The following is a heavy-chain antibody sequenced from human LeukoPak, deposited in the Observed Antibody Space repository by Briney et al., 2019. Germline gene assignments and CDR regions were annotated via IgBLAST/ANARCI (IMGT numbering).Heavy chain of an antibody. D-gene: IGHD3-3*01. CDR2: ISGSGGST. J-gene: IGHJ4*02. Sequence: GASVKVSCKASGGTFSSYAMSWVRQAPGKGLEWVSAISGSGGSTYYADSVKGRFTISRDNSKNTLYLQMNSLRAEDTAVYYCAKDKEGYYDFWSGYFDYWGQGTLVTVSS. V-gene: IGHV3-23*01. CDR3: AKDKEGYYDFWSGYFDY. CDR1: GGTFSSYA.